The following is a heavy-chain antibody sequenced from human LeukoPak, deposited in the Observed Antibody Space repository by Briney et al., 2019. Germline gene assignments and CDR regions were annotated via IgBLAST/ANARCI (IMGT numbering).Heavy chain of an antibody. V-gene: IGHV1-2*02. CDR2: INPNSGGT. D-gene: IGHD3-9*01. Sequence: GASVKVSCKASGYTFTGYYMHWVRQAPGQGLEWMGWINPNSGGTNYAQKFQGRVTMTRDTSISTAYMELSRLRSDDTAVYYCARALLTGSYYYYYMDVWGKGTTVTVSS. CDR1: GYTFTGYY. CDR3: ARALLTGSYYYYYMDV. J-gene: IGHJ6*03.